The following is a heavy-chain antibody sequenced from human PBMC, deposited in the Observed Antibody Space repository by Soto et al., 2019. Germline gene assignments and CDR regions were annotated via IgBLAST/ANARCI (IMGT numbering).Heavy chain of an antibody. CDR2: ISAYNGNT. CDR3: ARALSSGPLNYYYYYMDV. V-gene: IGHV1-18*01. Sequence: ASVKVSCKASGYTFTSYGISWVRQAPGQGLEWMGWISAYNGNTNYAQKLQGRVTMTTDTSTSTAYMELRSLRSDDTAVYYCARALSSGPLNYYYYYMDVWGKGTTVTVSS. J-gene: IGHJ6*03. D-gene: IGHD6-19*01. CDR1: GYTFTSYG.